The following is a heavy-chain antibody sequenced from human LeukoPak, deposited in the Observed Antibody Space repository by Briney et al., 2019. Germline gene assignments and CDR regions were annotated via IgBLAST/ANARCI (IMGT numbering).Heavy chain of an antibody. Sequence: TGGSLRLSCAASGFTFKSFWMQWVRQGPGKGLVWVSRTNSDGTVTSYADSVKGRFTISRHNAKNTLYLQMNSLRVEDTSLYYCASHLSVSATSPLQHWGQGTLVTVSS. CDR3: ASHLSVSATSPLQH. D-gene: IGHD2-21*01. V-gene: IGHV3-74*03. CDR2: TNSDGTVT. J-gene: IGHJ1*01. CDR1: GFTFKSFW.